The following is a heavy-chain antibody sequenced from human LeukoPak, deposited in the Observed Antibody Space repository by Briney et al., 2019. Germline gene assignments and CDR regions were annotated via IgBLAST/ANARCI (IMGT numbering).Heavy chain of an antibody. CDR1: GGSISSGSYC. D-gene: IGHD3-9*01. V-gene: IGHV4-61*09. J-gene: IGHJ6*03. CDR2: IYSSGST. CDR3: ARVGKLRYFDWFVQYYYYYYMDV. Sequence: PSETLSLTCTVSGGSISSGSYCWSWIRQPAGKGLECIGHIYSSGSTNYNPSLKSRVTISVDTSKNQFSLKLGSVTAADTAVYYCARVGKLRYFDWFVQYYYYYYMDVWGKGTTVTVSS.